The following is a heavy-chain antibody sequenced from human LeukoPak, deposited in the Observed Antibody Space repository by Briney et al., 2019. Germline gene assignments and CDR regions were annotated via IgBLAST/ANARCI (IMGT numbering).Heavy chain of an antibody. Sequence: PGRSLRLSCAASGFTFSSYSMNWVRQAPGKGLEWVSAISGSGGSTYYADSVKGRFTISRDNSKNTLYLQMNSLRAEDTAVYYCAKDHPGTYYYDSSGYNYWGQGTLVTVSS. CDR2: ISGSGGST. D-gene: IGHD3-22*01. J-gene: IGHJ4*02. V-gene: IGHV3-23*01. CDR3: AKDHPGTYYYDSSGYNY. CDR1: GFTFSSYS.